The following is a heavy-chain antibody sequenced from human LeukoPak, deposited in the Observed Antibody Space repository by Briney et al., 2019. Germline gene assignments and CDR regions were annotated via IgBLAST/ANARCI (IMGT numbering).Heavy chain of an antibody. CDR3: TRLLEKVNLAEGNEGLFDY. Sequence: PSETLSLTCAVYGGSFSGYYWSWIRQASGKGLEWVGRIRSKANSDATAYAASVKGRFTISRDDSKNTAYLQMNSLKTEDTAVYYCTRLLEKVNLAEGNEGLFDYWGQGTLVTVSS. D-gene: IGHD4-23*01. CDR2: IRSKANSDAT. J-gene: IGHJ4*02. V-gene: IGHV3-73*01. CDR1: GGSFSGYY.